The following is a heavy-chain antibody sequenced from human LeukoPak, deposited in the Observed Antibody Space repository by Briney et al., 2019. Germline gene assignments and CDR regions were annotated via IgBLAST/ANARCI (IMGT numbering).Heavy chain of an antibody. Sequence: GGSPRLSCAASGFILSHYWMSWVRQAPGKGLEWVANIKPDGSDKDYIDSVKGRFTMSRDNAKNSLYLQMDSLRAEDTAVYYCAREDMWAFDMWGQGTMVTVSS. CDR3: AREDMWAFDM. J-gene: IGHJ3*02. D-gene: IGHD2-15*01. CDR2: IKPDGSDK. V-gene: IGHV3-7*01. CDR1: GFILSHYW.